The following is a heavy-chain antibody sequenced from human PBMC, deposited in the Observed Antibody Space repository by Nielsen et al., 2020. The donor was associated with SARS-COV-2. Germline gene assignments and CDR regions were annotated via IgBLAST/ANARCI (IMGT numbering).Heavy chain of an antibody. J-gene: IGHJ4*02. V-gene: IGHV1-46*01. Sequence: SVQVSCKASGDTFPIDNIHWLRQAPGQGLEWIGIINLSAGSTDSAQKFKGRVTMTRDTSASTVYLALTSLKSEDTAVYYCATPITVDYFDYWGQGALVTVSS. CDR3: ATPITVDYFDY. CDR1: GDTFPIDN. CDR2: INLSAGST.